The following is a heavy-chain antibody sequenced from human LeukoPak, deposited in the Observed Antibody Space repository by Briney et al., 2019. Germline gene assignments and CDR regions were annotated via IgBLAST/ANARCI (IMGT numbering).Heavy chain of an antibody. CDR3: ARDRIPSYDFWSGSYYYYGMDV. CDR1: GFTFSSYA. D-gene: IGHD3-3*01. Sequence: GGSLRLSCAASGFTFSSYAMSWVRQAPGKGLEWVSAISGSGGSTYYADSVKGRFTISRDNAKNSLYLQMNSLRAEDTAVYYCARDRIPSYDFWSGSYYYYGMDVWGQGTTVTVSS. J-gene: IGHJ6*02. CDR2: ISGSGGST. V-gene: IGHV3-23*01.